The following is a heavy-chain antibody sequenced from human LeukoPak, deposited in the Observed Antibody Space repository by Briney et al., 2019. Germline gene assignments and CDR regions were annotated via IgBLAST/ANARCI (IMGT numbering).Heavy chain of an antibody. J-gene: IGHJ4*02. V-gene: IGHV1-46*01. CDR3: ASVPRIAVAGNDY. D-gene: IGHD6-19*01. CDR1: GYTFTSYY. Sequence: ASVKVSCKASGYTFTSYYMHWVRQAPGQGLEWMGIINPSGGSTSYAQKFQGRVTVTRDTSTSTVYMELSSLRSEDTAVYYCASVPRIAVAGNDYWGQGTLVTVSS. CDR2: INPSGGST.